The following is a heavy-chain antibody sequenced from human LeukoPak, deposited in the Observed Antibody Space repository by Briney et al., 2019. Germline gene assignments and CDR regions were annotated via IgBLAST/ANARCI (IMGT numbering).Heavy chain of an antibody. Sequence: GASVKVSCKASGYTFTGYYMHWVRQAPGQGLEWMGWINPNSGGTNYAQKFQGRVTMTRDTSISTAYMELSRLRSDDTAVYYCASMVVVPAAMIYYYYGMDVWGQGTLVTVSS. CDR2: INPNSGGT. J-gene: IGHJ6*02. CDR3: ASMVVVPAAMIYYYYGMDV. CDR1: GYTFTGYY. D-gene: IGHD2-2*01. V-gene: IGHV1-2*02.